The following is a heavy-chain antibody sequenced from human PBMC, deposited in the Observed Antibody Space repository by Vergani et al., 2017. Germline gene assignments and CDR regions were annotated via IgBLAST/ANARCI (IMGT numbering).Heavy chain of an antibody. J-gene: IGHJ3*02. CDR1: GFTFSSYS. CDR2: ISSSSSYI. D-gene: IGHD3-9*01. CDR3: ARSQYYDILTGYYNDAFDI. Sequence: EVQLVESGGGLVKPGGSLRLSCAASGFTFSSYSMNWVRQAPGTGLEWVSSISSSSSYIYYADSVKGRFTISRDNAKNSLYLQMNSLRAEDTAVYYCARSQYYDILTGYYNDAFDIWGQGTMVTVSS. V-gene: IGHV3-21*01.